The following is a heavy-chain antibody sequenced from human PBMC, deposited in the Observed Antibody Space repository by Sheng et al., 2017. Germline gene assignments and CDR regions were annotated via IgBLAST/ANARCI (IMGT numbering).Heavy chain of an antibody. CDR2: ISGSGGIT. D-gene: IGHD1-26*01. CDR3: AKDLSRVAMGLVSDC. J-gene: IGHJ4*02. V-gene: IGHV3-23*04. Sequence: EVQLVESGGGLVQPGGTLRLSCAASGFTFSSYGMSWVRQAPGKGLEWVSGISGSGGITYYADSVKGRFTISRDNSKNTLYLQMNSLRAEDTAVYYCAKDLSRVAMGLVSDCWGQGTLVTVSS. CDR1: GFTFSSYG.